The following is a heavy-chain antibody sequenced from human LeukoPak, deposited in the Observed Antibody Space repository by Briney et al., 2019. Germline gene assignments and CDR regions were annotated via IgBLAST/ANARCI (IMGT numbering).Heavy chain of an antibody. CDR3: AKGGPLSITMIRGVDFDY. CDR1: GFTFSSYA. V-gene: IGHV3-23*01. D-gene: IGHD3-22*01. Sequence: PGGSLRLSCAASGFTFSSYAMSWVRQAPGKGLEWVSAISGSGGSTYYADSVKGRFTISRDNSKNTLYLQMNSLRAEDTAVCYCAKGGPLSITMIRGVDFDYWGQGTLVTVSS. CDR2: ISGSGGST. J-gene: IGHJ4*02.